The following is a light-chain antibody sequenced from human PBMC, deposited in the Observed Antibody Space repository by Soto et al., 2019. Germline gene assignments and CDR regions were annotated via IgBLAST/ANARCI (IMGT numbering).Light chain of an antibody. Sequence: DIVLTQSPSTLSLSPGERATLSCRASQGVSSSYLAWYQQKPGLAPSLLIYVASSRATGLPDRISGSASGKDFTITISLLEPDVLAVYYCQHYGSEITFGQGTRLDIK. V-gene: IGKV3-20*01. CDR2: VAS. CDR1: QGVSSSY. J-gene: IGKJ5*01. CDR3: QHYGSEIT.